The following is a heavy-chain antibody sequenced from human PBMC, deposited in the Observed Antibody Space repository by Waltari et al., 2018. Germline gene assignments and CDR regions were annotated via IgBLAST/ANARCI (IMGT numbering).Heavy chain of an antibody. CDR3: ARDQADFWSARGAFDY. CDR1: GFTFGSSA. V-gene: IGHV3-30*04. CDR2: TSFDGSDT. J-gene: IGHJ4*02. D-gene: IGHD3-3*01. Sequence: VLLVQSGGGVVQPGRSLRLSCVGSGFTFGSSAFHWVRQSPGRGLEWVALTSFDGSDTFYAPSVEGRFTISRDSSKNTVFLQMTSLRPDDTAIYFCARDQADFWSARGAFDYWGQGSLVTVSS.